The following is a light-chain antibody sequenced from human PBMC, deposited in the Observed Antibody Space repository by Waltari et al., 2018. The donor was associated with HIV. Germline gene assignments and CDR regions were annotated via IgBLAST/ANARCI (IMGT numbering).Light chain of an antibody. J-gene: IGKJ2*01. CDR1: QSVSSIY. CDR3: QHYGGSAIYT. V-gene: IGKV3-20*01. CDR2: GAS. Sequence: EIVLTQSTGTLSLSPGERATLSCRASQSVSSIYLAWYLQKPGQAPRLPIYGASNRATGVPDRFSGSGSGTDFTLIISRLEPEDFAVYYCQHYGGSAIYTFGQGTKLEIK.